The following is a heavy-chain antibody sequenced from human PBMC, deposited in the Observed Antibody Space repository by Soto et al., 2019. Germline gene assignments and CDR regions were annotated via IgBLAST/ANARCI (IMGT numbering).Heavy chain of an antibody. J-gene: IGHJ4*02. Sequence: GGSLRLSCAASGFTFSSYAMSWVRQAPGKGLEWVSAISGSGGSTYYADSVKGRFTISRDNSKNTLYLQMNSLRAEDTAVYYCANSLSLQLWLRRPPHDDPSVVDYWGQGTLVTVSS. CDR3: ANSLSLQLWLRRPPHDDPSVVDY. V-gene: IGHV3-23*01. CDR2: ISGSGGST. CDR1: GFTFSSYA. D-gene: IGHD5-18*01.